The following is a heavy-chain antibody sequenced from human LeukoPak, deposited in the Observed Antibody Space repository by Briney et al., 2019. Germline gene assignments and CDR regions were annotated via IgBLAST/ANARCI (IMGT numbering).Heavy chain of an antibody. CDR1: GYRFTMYW. D-gene: IGHD3-10*01. CDR3: ARHMGSYYYGMDV. V-gene: IGHV5-51*01. J-gene: IGHJ6*01. Sequence: AGESLKISCKGLGYRFTMYWIGWVRQMPGKGLEWMAIIYPGDSDTRYSPSFQGQVTISADKSTSTAYLQWNSLEASDTAMYYCARHMGSYYYGMDVWGPGTTVTVSS. CDR2: IYPGDSDT.